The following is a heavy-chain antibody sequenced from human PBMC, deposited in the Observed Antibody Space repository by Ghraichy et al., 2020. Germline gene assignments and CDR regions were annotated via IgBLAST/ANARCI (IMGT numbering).Heavy chain of an antibody. Sequence: SETLSLTCTVSGGSISSGGYYWSWIRQHPGKGLEWIGYVYYSGSTYYNPSLKSRVTISVDTSKHQFSLKLSSVTAADTAVYYCARGLKNDFWSGYSRLFDYWGQGTLVTVSS. CDR2: VYYSGST. V-gene: IGHV4-31*03. D-gene: IGHD3-3*01. CDR1: GGSISSGGYY. J-gene: IGHJ4*02. CDR3: ARGLKNDFWSGYSRLFDY.